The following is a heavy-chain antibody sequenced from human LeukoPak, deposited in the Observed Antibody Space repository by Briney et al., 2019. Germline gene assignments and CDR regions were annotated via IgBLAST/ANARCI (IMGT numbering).Heavy chain of an antibody. J-gene: IGHJ3*02. Sequence: GRSLRLSCAASGFTFSSYWMHWVRQAPGKGLVWVSRINSDGSSTSYADSVKGRFTISRDNAKNTLYLQMNSLRAEDTAVYYCARGLLHIGDAFDIWGQGTMVTVSS. CDR2: INSDGSST. CDR1: GFTFSSYW. D-gene: IGHD3-22*01. V-gene: IGHV3-74*01. CDR3: ARGLLHIGDAFDI.